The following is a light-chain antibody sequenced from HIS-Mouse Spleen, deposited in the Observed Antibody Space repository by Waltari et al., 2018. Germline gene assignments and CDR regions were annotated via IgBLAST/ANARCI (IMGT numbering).Light chain of an antibody. J-gene: IGKJ4*01. V-gene: IGKV1-8*01. CDR3: QQYYSYPPLT. Sequence: AIRMTQSPSSLSASTGDRVTITCRASQGISSYLAWYPQKPGKAPKLLIYAASTLQSGVPSRFSGSGSGTEFTLTISCLQSEDFATYYCQQYYSYPPLTFGGGTKVEIK. CDR1: QGISSY. CDR2: AAS.